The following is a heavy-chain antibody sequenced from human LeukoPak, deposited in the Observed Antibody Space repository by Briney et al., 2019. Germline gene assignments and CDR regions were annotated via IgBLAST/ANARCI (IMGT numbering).Heavy chain of an antibody. CDR3: ARVDAGSGNSPY. J-gene: IGHJ4*02. V-gene: IGHV1-69*01. CDR2: IIPIFGTA. CDR1: GGTFSSYA. D-gene: IGHD4-23*01. Sequence: GASVKVSCKASGGTFSSYAISWVRQAPGQGLEWMGGIIPIFGTANYAQKFQGRVTITADESTSTAYMELSSLRSEDTAVYYCARVDAGSGNSPYWGQGTLVTVSS.